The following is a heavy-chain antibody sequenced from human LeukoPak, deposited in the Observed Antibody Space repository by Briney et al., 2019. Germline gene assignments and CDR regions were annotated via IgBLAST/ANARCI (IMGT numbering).Heavy chain of an antibody. Sequence: GGSLRLSCAASGFTFSSYSMNWVRQAPGKGLEWVSSISDSNTYIYYADSVEGRFTISRDNAKNSLYLQMNSLRAEDTAVYYCARDPGWRLEGYFDYWGQGTLVTVSS. J-gene: IGHJ4*02. CDR3: ARDPGWRLEGYFDY. CDR2: ISDSNTYI. V-gene: IGHV3-21*01. D-gene: IGHD1-1*01. CDR1: GFTFSSYS.